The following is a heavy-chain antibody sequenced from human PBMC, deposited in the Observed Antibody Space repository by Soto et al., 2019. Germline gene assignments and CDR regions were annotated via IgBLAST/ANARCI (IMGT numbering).Heavy chain of an antibody. CDR2: IYHSGGT. Sequence: PSETLSLTCAVSGDSISNNDYSWNWIRQPPGKGLEWIGDIYHSGGTYYNPSLNSRVTISVDRSKNQFSLTLSSVTAADTAMYYCARRLAAGNYFDYWGQGTLVTVSS. CDR3: ARRLAAGNYFDY. J-gene: IGHJ4*02. D-gene: IGHD3-16*01. CDR1: GDSISNNDYS. V-gene: IGHV4-30-2*01.